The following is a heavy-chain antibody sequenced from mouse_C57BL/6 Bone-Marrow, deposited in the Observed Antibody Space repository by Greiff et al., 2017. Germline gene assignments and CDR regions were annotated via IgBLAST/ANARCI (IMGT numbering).Heavy chain of an antibody. CDR1: GYTFTSYW. Sequence: QVQLQQPGAELVKPGASVTMSCKASGYTFTSYWITWVKQRPGQGLEWIGDIYPGSGSTNYNEKFKSKATLTVDTSSSTAYMLLSSLTSEDSAVYYCARPYYSNYWYFDVWGTGTAVTVSS. CDR3: ARPYYSNYWYFDV. CDR2: IYPGSGST. V-gene: IGHV1-55*01. J-gene: IGHJ1*03. D-gene: IGHD2-5*01.